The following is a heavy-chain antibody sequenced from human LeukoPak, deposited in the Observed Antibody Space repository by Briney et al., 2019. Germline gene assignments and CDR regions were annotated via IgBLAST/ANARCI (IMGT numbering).Heavy chain of an antibody. CDR3: AKEGDTALVTGDLNL. Sequence: SVKVSCKASGGTFARYVISWVRQAPGQGLDWMGGIIPPFGTAHYAQKLQDRLTITADESETTVYMEMSSLRSEDTAMYYCAKEGDTALVTGDLNLWGRGTLVTVSA. D-gene: IGHD5-18*01. CDR1: GGTFARYV. J-gene: IGHJ2*01. CDR2: IIPPFGTA. V-gene: IGHV1-69*13.